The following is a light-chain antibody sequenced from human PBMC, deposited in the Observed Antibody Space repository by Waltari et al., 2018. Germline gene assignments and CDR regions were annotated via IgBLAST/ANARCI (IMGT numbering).Light chain of an antibody. J-gene: IGLJ3*02. Sequence: QSALTQPRSVSASPGQSVTIPCTGTSSDVGGYHYVAWYQQHPGKAPKLMIYDVSKRPSGVPDRFSGSKSGNTASLTISGLQAEDEADYYCCSYAGSYPLVFGGGTKLTVL. CDR1: SSDVGGYHY. CDR3: CSYAGSYPLV. CDR2: DVS. V-gene: IGLV2-11*01.